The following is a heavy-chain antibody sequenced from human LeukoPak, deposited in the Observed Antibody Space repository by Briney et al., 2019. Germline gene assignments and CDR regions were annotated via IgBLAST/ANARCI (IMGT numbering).Heavy chain of an antibody. Sequence: ETLSLTCAVYGGSFSGYYWSWVRQAPGKGLEWVSAISGSGGSTYYADSVKGRFTISRDNSKNTLYLQMNSLRAEDTAVYYCARGPHMDVWGQGTTVTVSS. CDR3: ARGPHMDV. J-gene: IGHJ6*02. CDR2: ISGSGGST. V-gene: IGHV3-23*01. CDR1: GGSFSGYY.